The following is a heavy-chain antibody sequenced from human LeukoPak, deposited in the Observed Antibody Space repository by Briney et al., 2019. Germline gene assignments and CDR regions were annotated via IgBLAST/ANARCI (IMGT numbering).Heavy chain of an antibody. CDR3: ARLKYYDILTGYLYYFDY. J-gene: IGHJ4*02. Sequence: SETLSLTCTVSGDSINSHYWSWIRQPPGKGLEWIGFIYTRGSTNYNPSLKSRVTMSGDTSKNQVSLTLNSVTAADTAVYYCARLKYYDILTGYLYYFDYWGQGTLVTVSS. CDR1: GDSINSHY. CDR2: IYTRGST. D-gene: IGHD3-9*01. V-gene: IGHV4-4*09.